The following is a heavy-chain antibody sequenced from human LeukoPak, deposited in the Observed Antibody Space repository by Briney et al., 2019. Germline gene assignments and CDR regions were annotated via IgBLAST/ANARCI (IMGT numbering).Heavy chain of an antibody. D-gene: IGHD3-9*01. Sequence: KPSETLSLTCTVSGGSISSSSYYWGWIRQPPGKGREWIGSIYYSGSTYYNPSLKSRVTISVDTSKNQFSLKLSPVTAADTAVYYCARSIDVLRYFDWLSQGGPFDYWGQGTLVTVSS. CDR3: ARSIDVLRYFDWLSQGGPFDY. V-gene: IGHV4-39*01. CDR1: GGSISSSSYY. CDR2: IYYSGST. J-gene: IGHJ4*02.